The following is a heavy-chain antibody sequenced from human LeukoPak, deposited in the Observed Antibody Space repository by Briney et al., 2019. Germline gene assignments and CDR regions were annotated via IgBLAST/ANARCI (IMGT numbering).Heavy chain of an antibody. Sequence: KPGGSLRLSCAASGIILSDNFMSWIRQAPGKGLEWVAYISSTGNTILYADSVKGRFTISRDNAKNSLFLQMNSLRAEDTAVYYCARGFDCSSASCSCMDLWGQGTTVTVSS. CDR2: ISSTGNTI. V-gene: IGHV3-11*01. CDR1: GIILSDNF. CDR3: ARGFDCSSASCSCMDL. J-gene: IGHJ6*02. D-gene: IGHD2-2*01.